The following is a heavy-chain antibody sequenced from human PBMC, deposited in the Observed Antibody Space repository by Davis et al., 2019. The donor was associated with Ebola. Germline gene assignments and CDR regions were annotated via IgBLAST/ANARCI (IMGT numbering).Heavy chain of an antibody. CDR1: GFNFSGSS. CDR2: ISRKTNNHAT. D-gene: IGHD1-26*01. Sequence: SLNISCAAYGFNFSGSSIHWVRQASGRRLAWVGHISRKTNNHATAFAASMKGRLTIPRDDSESTAYLQMSSLKSEDTAVYYCSSTKLVGPTTPAFDIWGQGTTVTVSS. CDR3: SSTKLVGPTTPAFDI. V-gene: IGHV3-73*01. J-gene: IGHJ3*02.